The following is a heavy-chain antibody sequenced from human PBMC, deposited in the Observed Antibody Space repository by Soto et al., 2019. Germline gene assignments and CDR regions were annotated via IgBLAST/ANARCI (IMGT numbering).Heavy chain of an antibody. V-gene: IGHV3-7*01. J-gene: IGHJ4*02. Sequence: PGGSLRLSCAASGFTYSSYWMSWVRQAPGKGLEWVVNIKQDGSEKYYVDSVKGRFTISRDNAKNSLYLQMNSLRAEDTAVYYCARSGRNTYYYGSGPIDYWGQGTLVTVSS. CDR2: IKQDGSEK. D-gene: IGHD3-10*01. CDR3: ARSGRNTYYYGSGPIDY. CDR1: GFTYSSYW.